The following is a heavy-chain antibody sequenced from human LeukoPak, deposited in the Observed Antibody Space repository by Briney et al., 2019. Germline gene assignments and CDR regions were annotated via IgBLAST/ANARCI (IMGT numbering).Heavy chain of an antibody. Sequence: SETLSLTCTVSGGSISSYYWSWLRQPAGKGLGWIGRIYTSGSTNYNPSLKSRVTMSVDTSKNQFSLKLSSVTAADTAVYYCAREGAWTHAFDIWGQGTMVTVSS. CDR1: GGSISSYY. V-gene: IGHV4-4*07. CDR2: IYTSGST. CDR3: AREGAWTHAFDI. J-gene: IGHJ3*02. D-gene: IGHD3/OR15-3a*01.